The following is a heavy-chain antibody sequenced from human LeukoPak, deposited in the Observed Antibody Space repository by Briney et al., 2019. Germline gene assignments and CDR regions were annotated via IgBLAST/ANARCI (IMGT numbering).Heavy chain of an antibody. D-gene: IGHD5-12*01. CDR1: GFPFSSYA. V-gene: IGHV3-23*01. CDR3: AALATFAY. Sequence: GRSLRLSCVASGFPFSSYAMSWVRQAPGKGLECVSVISGDGGTTHYADSVKGRFTISRDNSKNTLYLQMNSLRAEDTAVYYCAALATFAYWGQGTLVTVSS. J-gene: IGHJ4*02. CDR2: ISGDGGTT.